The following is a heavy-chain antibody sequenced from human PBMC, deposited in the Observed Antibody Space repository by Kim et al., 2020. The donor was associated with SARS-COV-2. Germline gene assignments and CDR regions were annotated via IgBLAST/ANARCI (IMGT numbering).Heavy chain of an antibody. J-gene: IGHJ4*02. Sequence: PDAVNGRFTLPRDNAKNSLYLQMNSLRAEDTAVYYCARDDPTGGLWFGERGQGTLVTVSS. D-gene: IGHD3-10*01. V-gene: IGHV3-11*04. CDR3: ARDDPTGGLWFGE.